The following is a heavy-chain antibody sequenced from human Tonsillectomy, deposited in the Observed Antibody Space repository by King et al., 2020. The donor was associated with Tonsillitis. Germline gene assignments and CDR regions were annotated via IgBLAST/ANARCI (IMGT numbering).Heavy chain of an antibody. CDR2: ISSSSSTI. D-gene: IGHD6-6*01. Sequence: EVQLVESGGGLVQPGGSLRLSCAASGFTFSSSTMNWVRQAPGKGLEWVSYISSSSSTITYADSVKGRFTVSRDNAKNSVYLQINSLRAEATAVYYCARLLVTSFGSSLDYWGQGTLVTVPS. V-gene: IGHV3-48*04. CDR3: ARLLVTSFGSSLDY. CDR1: GFTFSSST. J-gene: IGHJ4*02.